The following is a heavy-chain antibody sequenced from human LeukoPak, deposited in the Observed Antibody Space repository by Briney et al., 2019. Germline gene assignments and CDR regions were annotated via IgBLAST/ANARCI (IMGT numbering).Heavy chain of an antibody. V-gene: IGHV4-59*11. D-gene: IGHD3-22*01. CDR3: ARSSGYYYVDAFDI. Sequence: SETLSLTCTVSGGSISSHYWSWIRQPPGKGLEWIGYIYYSGSTNYNPSLKSRVTISVDTSKNQFSLKLSSVTAADTVVYYCARSSGYYYVDAFDIWGQGTMVTVSS. CDR1: GGSISSHY. CDR2: IYYSGST. J-gene: IGHJ3*02.